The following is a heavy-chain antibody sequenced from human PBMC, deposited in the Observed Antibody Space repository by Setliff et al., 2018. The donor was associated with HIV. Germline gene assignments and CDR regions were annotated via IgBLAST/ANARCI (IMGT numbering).Heavy chain of an antibody. CDR2: INPSGGST. Sequence: ASVKVSCKASGYTFTSYYMHWVRQAPGQGLEWMGIINPSGGSTSYAQKFQGRVTMTRDTSTSTVYMELSSLGSEDTAVYYCAGGLVSQKVPFDPWGQGTLVTVSS. CDR3: AGGLVSQKVPFDP. J-gene: IGHJ5*02. D-gene: IGHD1-1*01. V-gene: IGHV1-46*01. CDR1: GYTFTSYY.